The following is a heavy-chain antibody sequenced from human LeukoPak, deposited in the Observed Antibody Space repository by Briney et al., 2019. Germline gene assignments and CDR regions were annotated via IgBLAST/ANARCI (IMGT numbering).Heavy chain of an antibody. D-gene: IGHD3-22*01. CDR3: ARSIVVASTEGLDY. CDR1: GFPFSSYA. V-gene: IGHV3-64*02. CDR2: LSSNGGSK. J-gene: IGHJ4*02. Sequence: GGSLRLSCAASGFPFSSYAMHWVRQAPGKGLEYVSALSSNGGSKYYEDSVRARFTISRDNSKNTLYLQMGSLRAEDMAVYYCARSIVVASTEGLDYWGQGTLVTVSS.